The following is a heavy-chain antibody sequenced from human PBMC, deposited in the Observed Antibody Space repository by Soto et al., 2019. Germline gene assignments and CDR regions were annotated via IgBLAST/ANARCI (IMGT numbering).Heavy chain of an antibody. CDR1: GGSISNKRYY. V-gene: IGHV4-39*07. D-gene: IGHD6-19*01. J-gene: IGHJ5*02. CDR2: IHYSGST. CDR3: AREGSSGWYGRWFDP. Sequence: SETLSLTCTVSGGSISNKRYYWGWIRQPPGKGLEWIGSIHYSGSTNYNPSLKSRVTISVDTSKNQFSLKLSSVTAADAAVYYCAREGSSGWYGRWFDPWGQGTLVTVS.